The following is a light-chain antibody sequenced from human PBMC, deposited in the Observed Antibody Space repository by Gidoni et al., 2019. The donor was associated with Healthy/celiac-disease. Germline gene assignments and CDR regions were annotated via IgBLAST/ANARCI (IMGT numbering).Light chain of an antibody. CDR2: YAS. CDR1: QSISSW. Sequence: DIQMTQSPTTLSAAVGDRVTITCRSSQSISSWLAWYQQKPGKAPKLLIYYASSLESGVPSRFSGSGSGTEFTLTISSLEADDFATYYCRQYNSYSPWTFGQGTKVEIK. V-gene: IGKV1-5*01. J-gene: IGKJ1*01. CDR3: RQYNSYSPWT.